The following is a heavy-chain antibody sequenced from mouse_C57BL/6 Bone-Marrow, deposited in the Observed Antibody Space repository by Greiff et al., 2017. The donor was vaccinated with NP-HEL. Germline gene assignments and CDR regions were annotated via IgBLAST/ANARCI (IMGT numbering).Heavy chain of an antibody. J-gene: IGHJ1*03. CDR1: GFTFSSYG. V-gene: IGHV5-6*02. CDR2: ISSGGSYT. CDR3: ARRGLTGAYWYFDV. Sequence: EVKLVESGGDLVKPGGSLKLSCAASGFTFSSYGMSWVRQTPDKRLEWVATISSGGSYTYYPASVKGRFTISRDNAKNTLYLQMSSLKSEDTAMYYCARRGLTGAYWYFDVWGTGTTVTVSS. D-gene: IGHD4-1*01.